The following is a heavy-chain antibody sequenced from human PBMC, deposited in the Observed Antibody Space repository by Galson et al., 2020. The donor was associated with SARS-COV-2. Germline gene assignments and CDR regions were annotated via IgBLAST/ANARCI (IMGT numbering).Heavy chain of an antibody. CDR3: VRGGLHLGELPGLHY. Sequence: SETLSLTCAVSDYSISSAYYWGWTRQPPGKGLEWIGSFYRSGSTHYNPSLKSRVTISPDTSKNQFSLRLKSVTAADTAVYYCVRGGLHLGELPGLHYWGQGTLVTVSS. D-gene: IGHD3-16*01. CDR2: FYRSGST. J-gene: IGHJ4*02. CDR1: DYSISSAYY. V-gene: IGHV4-38-2*01.